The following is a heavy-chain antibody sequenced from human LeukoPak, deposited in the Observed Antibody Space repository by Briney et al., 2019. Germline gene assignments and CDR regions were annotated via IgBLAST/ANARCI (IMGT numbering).Heavy chain of an antibody. CDR3: AKKRWLHSPFDY. CDR1: GFTFSSYG. Sequence: GGSLRLSCAASGFTFSSYGMNWVRQAPGKGLEWVSSISSSSSYIYYADSVKGRFTISRDNSKNTLYLQMNSLRAEDTAVYYCAKKRWLHSPFDYWGQGTLVTVSS. V-gene: IGHV3-21*04. J-gene: IGHJ4*02. CDR2: ISSSSSYI. D-gene: IGHD5-24*01.